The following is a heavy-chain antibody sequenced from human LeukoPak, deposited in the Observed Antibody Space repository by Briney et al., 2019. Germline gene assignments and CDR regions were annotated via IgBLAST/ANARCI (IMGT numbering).Heavy chain of an antibody. Sequence: SETLSLTCTVSGDSISSGDYYWSWIRQPAGKGLEWIGRISGSGSTNYNPSLKSRVTISVDTSKNQFSLKLSSVTAADTAVYFCARGPYSYDSSGAFDIWGQGTMVTVSS. J-gene: IGHJ3*02. D-gene: IGHD3-22*01. CDR3: ARGPYSYDSSGAFDI. CDR1: GDSISSGDYY. V-gene: IGHV4-61*02. CDR2: ISGSGST.